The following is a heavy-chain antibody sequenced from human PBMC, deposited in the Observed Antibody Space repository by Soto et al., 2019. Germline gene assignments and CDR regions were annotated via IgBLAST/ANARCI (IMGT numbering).Heavy chain of an antibody. J-gene: IGHJ5*02. CDR2: IYYSGST. CDR3: ARHTAKENWFDP. D-gene: IGHD6-25*01. Sequence: SETLSLTCTVSGGSISSSSYYWGWIRQPPGKGLEWIGSIYYSGSTYYNPSLKSRVTISVDTSKNQFSLKLSSVTAADTAVYYCARHTAKENWFDPWGQGTLVTVSS. V-gene: IGHV4-39*01. CDR1: GGSISSSSYY.